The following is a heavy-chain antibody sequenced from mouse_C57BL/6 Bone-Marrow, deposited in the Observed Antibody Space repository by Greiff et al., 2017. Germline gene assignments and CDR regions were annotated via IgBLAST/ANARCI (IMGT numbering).Heavy chain of an antibody. CDR1: GYTFTDYY. D-gene: IGHD2-5*01. Sequence: EVQLQQSGPELVKPGASVKISCKASGYTFTDYYMNWVKQSHGKSLEWIGDINPNNGGTSYNQKFKGKATLTVDKSSSTAYMELRSLTSEDSAVDYCYSNYEGYAMDYWGQGTSVTVSS. J-gene: IGHJ4*01. CDR3: YSNYEGYAMDY. V-gene: IGHV1-26*01. CDR2: INPNNGGT.